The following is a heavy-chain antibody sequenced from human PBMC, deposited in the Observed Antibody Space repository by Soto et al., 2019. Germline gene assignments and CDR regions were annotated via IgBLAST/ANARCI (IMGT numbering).Heavy chain of an antibody. J-gene: IGHJ5*02. CDR2: IYPGDSDT. CDR3: ARALLPQLPLNWFDP. D-gene: IGHD2-2*01. V-gene: IGHV5-51*01. CDR1: GYSFTSYW. Sequence: PGESLKISCKGSGYSFTSYWIVWVRQMPGKGLEWMGIIYPGDSDTRYSPPFQGQVTISAVKSISTAYLQWSSLKASDTAMYYCARALLPQLPLNWFDPWGPGPLVTVS.